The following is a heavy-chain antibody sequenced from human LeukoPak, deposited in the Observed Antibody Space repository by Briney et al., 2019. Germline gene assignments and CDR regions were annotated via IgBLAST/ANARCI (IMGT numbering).Heavy chain of an antibody. CDR2: IIPMSGTV. CDR3: ARETGYAYGRAPLDY. D-gene: IGHD5-18*01. CDR1: GGTFSTFG. J-gene: IGHJ4*02. V-gene: IGHV1-69*06. Sequence: GASVKVSCKVSGGTFSTFGISWVRQAPGQGLEWMGGIIPMSGTVNNAQKFQGRVTITADKSTGTAYMELSSLRSDDTAVYYCARETGYAYGRAPLDYWGQGTLVTVSS.